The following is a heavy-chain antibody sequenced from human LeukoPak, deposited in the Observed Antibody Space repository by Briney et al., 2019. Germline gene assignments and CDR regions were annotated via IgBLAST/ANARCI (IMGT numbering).Heavy chain of an antibody. D-gene: IGHD2-21*02. V-gene: IGHV4-59*08. CDR2: VSFSGRS. J-gene: IGHJ4*02. CDR3: ARRQFGDWFSCDY. Sequence: PSETLSLTCTISGGSISAYYWSWIRQPPGKGLEYIGHVSFSGRSNYNPSLKSRVTISVDTSKNQFSLKVTSVTAADTALYYCARRQFGDWFSCDYWGRGTLVTVSS. CDR1: GGSISAYY.